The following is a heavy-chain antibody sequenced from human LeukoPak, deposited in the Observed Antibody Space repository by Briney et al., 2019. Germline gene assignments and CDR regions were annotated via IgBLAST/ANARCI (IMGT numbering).Heavy chain of an antibody. CDR1: GFSVSINY. D-gene: IGHD6-19*01. Sequence: GGSLRLSCAASGFSVSINYMAWVHQAPGKGLEWVSTFSGTSSTSYADAVKGRVTISRDNSKNTLYLQLNSLRAEDTAVYYCAKLKQWQPQRYFFEYWGQGALVTVSS. CDR3: AKLKQWQPQRYFFEY. V-gene: IGHV3-53*01. CDR2: FSGTSST. J-gene: IGHJ4*02.